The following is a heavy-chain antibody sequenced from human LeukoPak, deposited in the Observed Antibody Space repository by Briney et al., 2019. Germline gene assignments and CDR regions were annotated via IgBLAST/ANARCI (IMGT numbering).Heavy chain of an antibody. V-gene: IGHV5-51*01. CDR1: GYSFTSYW. CDR2: IYPGDSDT. J-gene: IGHJ5*02. CDR3: ARRLGYCSSTSCYNTFFWFDP. D-gene: IGHD2-2*02. Sequence: GESLKISCKGSGYSFTSYWIGWVRQMPGKGLEWMGIIYPGDSDTRYSPSFQGQVTISADKSISTACLQWSSLKASDTAMYYCARRLGYCSSTSCYNTFFWFDPWGQGTLVTVSS.